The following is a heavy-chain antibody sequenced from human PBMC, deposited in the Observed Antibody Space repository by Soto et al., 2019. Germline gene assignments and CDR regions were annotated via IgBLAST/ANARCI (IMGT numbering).Heavy chain of an antibody. CDR1: GYTFTGYY. D-gene: IGHD3-22*01. Sequence: ASVKVSCKASGYTFTGYYMHWVRQAPGQGLEWMGWINPNSGGTNYAQKFQGRVTMTRDTSISTAYMELSRLRSDDTAVYYCARDMMVDSRLDPWGQGTLVTVSS. J-gene: IGHJ5*02. CDR2: INPNSGGT. CDR3: ARDMMVDSRLDP. V-gene: IGHV1-2*02.